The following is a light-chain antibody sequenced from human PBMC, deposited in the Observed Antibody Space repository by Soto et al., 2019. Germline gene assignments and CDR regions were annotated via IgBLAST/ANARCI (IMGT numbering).Light chain of an antibody. CDR1: QSVLYSPNNKNY. V-gene: IGKV4-1*01. CDR2: WAS. CDR3: HQYFLTPYT. J-gene: IGKJ2*01. Sequence: DIVMTQSPDSLAVSLGERATINCKSSQSVLYSPNNKNYLAWYQQKPVQPPKLLIYWASTRESGVPGRFSGSRSATDFTLTISSLQAADVAVYFCHQYFLTPYTFGQGTKLEIK.